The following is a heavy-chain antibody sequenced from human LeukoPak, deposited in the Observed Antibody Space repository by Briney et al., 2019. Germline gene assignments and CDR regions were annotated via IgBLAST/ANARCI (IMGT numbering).Heavy chain of an antibody. J-gene: IGHJ4*02. CDR2: ISGNARTI. CDR1: GFSFSDYY. D-gene: IGHD3-3*01. V-gene: IGHV3-11*04. Sequence: PGGSLRLSCAASGFSFSDYYMSWIRQAPGKGLEWVSYISGNARTIDYADSVKGRFTISRDNSKNSLYLQMNSLRAEDTAVYYCARDRVTIFGVAPNDYWGQGTLVTVSS. CDR3: ARDRVTIFGVAPNDY.